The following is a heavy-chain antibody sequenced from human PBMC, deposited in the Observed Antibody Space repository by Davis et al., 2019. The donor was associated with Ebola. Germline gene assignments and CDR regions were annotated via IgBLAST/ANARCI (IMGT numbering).Heavy chain of an antibody. CDR3: ARTATHGSGSYCTA. Sequence: ASAKVTCNASAYTFISCSMHWVRQAPGQGPEWMGIVNPLCDRNYAQRFQGRVSMTRDTSTTTMYLELNSLTSEDTAFYYCARTATHGSGSYCTAWGQGTLVTVSS. CDR1: AYTFISCS. V-gene: IGHV1-46*01. J-gene: IGHJ5*02. D-gene: IGHD3-10*01. CDR2: VNPLCDR.